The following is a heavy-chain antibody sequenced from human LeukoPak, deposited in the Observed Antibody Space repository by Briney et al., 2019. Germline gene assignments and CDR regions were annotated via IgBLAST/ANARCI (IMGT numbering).Heavy chain of an antibody. CDR2: IYPGDSDT. CDR1: GYSFSDYW. V-gene: IGHV5-51*01. D-gene: IGHD1-14*01. Sequence: GESLRISCQGSGYSFSDYWIGWVRQMPGKGLEWMGIIYPGDSDTRYSPSFQGQVTISADESISSAYLQWSRLRAADTAIYYCVRRNHGSYDTAFDARGQGTLVTVSS. J-gene: IGHJ4*02. CDR3: VRRNHGSYDTAFDA.